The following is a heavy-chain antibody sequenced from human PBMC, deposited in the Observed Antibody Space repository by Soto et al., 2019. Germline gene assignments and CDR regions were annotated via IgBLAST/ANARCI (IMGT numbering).Heavy chain of an antibody. D-gene: IGHD2-15*01. J-gene: IGHJ6*03. CDR1: GFTFSDYY. Sequence: QVQLVESGGGLVKPGGSLRLSCAASGFTFSDYYRSWIRQAPGKGLEWVSYISSGGSPIYYTDSVKGRFTIYRDNAENSLYLQMTSLRAEDTAVYYCARDPRYCSGGNCYSAGEYNYYYYMDVWGKGTTVTVSS. CDR2: ISSGGSPI. CDR3: ARDPRYCSGGNCYSAGEYNYYYYMDV. V-gene: IGHV3-11*01.